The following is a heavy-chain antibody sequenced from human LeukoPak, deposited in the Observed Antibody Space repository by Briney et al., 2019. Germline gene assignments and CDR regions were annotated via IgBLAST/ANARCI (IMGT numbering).Heavy chain of an antibody. D-gene: IGHD4-17*01. Sequence: GGSLRLSCAASGFTFSSYAMHWVRQAPGKGPEWVAVISYDGSNKYYADSVKGRFTISRDNSKNTLYLQMNSLRAEDTAVYYCARAVTRPYNWFDPWGQGTLVTVSS. CDR1: GFTFSSYA. J-gene: IGHJ5*02. V-gene: IGHV3-30-3*01. CDR2: ISYDGSNK. CDR3: ARAVTRPYNWFDP.